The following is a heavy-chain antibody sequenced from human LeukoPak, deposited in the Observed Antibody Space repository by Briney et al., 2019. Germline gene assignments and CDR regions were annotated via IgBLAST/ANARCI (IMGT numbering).Heavy chain of an antibody. D-gene: IGHD1-14*01. V-gene: IGHV4-59*01. Sequence: SESLSLTCTVSGGSMSTYYWTWIRQPPGKGLEWIGSIYYTGSTNYNPSLKSRVTISVDTSKNQFSLKLSSVTAADTAVYYCAGMRITTPTVRTLDYWGQGPLVTVSS. J-gene: IGHJ4*02. CDR2: IYYTGST. CDR3: AGMRITTPTVRTLDY. CDR1: GGSMSTYY.